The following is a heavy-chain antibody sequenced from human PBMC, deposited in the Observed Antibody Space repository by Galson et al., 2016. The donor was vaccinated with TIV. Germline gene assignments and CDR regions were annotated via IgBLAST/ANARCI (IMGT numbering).Heavy chain of an antibody. CDR3: ERDFPFHGVFRVALKGALDV. CDR1: GFRFSDYG. CDR2: TWFVVSNK. J-gene: IGHJ6*02. V-gene: IGHV3-33*01. Sequence: SLRLSCAVSGFRFSDYGVVWVRQAPGKGLEWVAHTWFVVSNKNYADSVKGRFTINRDNSKNTLYLQMDSLRAEDTAVYYLERDFPFHGVFRVALKGALDVWDQGTTVTVSS. D-gene: IGHD3-3*01.